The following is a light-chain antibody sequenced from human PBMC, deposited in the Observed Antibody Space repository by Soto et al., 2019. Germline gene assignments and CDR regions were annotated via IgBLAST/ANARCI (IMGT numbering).Light chain of an antibody. Sequence: DGQMTQSPSSLSAFVGDRVTITCRASQGIAPYLAWFQQKPGKVPKLLIYATSTLQSGVPSRFSCSGSGTDFTLTISSLQPEDIGTYYCQKYNSAPLTFGVGTKVEIK. CDR2: ATS. V-gene: IGKV1-27*01. CDR3: QKYNSAPLT. CDR1: QGIAPY. J-gene: IGKJ4*01.